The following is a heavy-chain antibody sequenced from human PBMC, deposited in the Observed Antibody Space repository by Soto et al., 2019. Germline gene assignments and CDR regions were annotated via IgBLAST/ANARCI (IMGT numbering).Heavy chain of an antibody. J-gene: IGHJ4*02. Sequence: GGSLRLSCAASGFTFDTSAMHWVRQAPGKGLEWVAVISYDGSSQFYAGSVKGRFAVSRDNSKNTLYLQVNNLRNDDTAVYYCTGGLLTDYFDYWGQGALVTVSS. CDR2: ISYDGSSQ. V-gene: IGHV3-30*09. CDR1: GFTFDTSA. CDR3: TGGLLTDYFDY.